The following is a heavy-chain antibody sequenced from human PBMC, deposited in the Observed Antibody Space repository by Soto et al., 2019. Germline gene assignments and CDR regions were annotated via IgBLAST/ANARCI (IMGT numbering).Heavy chain of an antibody. J-gene: IGHJ4*02. CDR3: AKGGLPWWSQGIDF. Sequence: QVQLVESGGGVVQPGRSLRLSCEGSGFIFGKYDMYWVRQAPGKGLEWVTKISHDGRNKDYEDSVQGRFTISRDNSRDTMYLEMNSLRPEDPAIYYFAKGGLPWWSQGIDFWGQGTLVTVSA. D-gene: IGHD2-8*02. CDR2: ISHDGRNK. V-gene: IGHV3-30*18. CDR1: GFIFGKYD.